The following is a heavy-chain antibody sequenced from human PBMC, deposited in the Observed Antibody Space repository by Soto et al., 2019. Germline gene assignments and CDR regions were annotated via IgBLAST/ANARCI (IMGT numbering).Heavy chain of an antibody. Sequence: EVQLVESGGGLVRPGGSLRLSCEASGFIFGNYSMNWVRQAPGKGLEWVASISSRSNFIYYADSLRGRVTISRDNTQNSLHLQMNSLRVEDTAIYYCAKVQKLYGNSVYYYGMAVWGQGTTVTVSS. J-gene: IGHJ6*02. CDR3: AKVQKLYGNSVYYYGMAV. CDR2: ISSRSNFI. V-gene: IGHV3-21*01. CDR1: GFIFGNYS. D-gene: IGHD2-8*01.